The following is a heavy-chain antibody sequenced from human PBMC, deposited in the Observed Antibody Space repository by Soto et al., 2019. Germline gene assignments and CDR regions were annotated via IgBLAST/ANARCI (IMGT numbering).Heavy chain of an antibody. D-gene: IGHD1-26*01. CDR2: INPNSGGT. CDR3: AREAIVAGATTGMDV. J-gene: IGHJ6*02. CDR1: GYTFSGYY. Sequence: ASVKVSCKASGYTFSGYYIHWLRQAPGQGLEWMGWINPNSGGTTYAQKFQGRVTMTTDTSTSTVYMELSRLRADDTAVYYCAREAIVAGATTGMDVWGQGTTVTVSS. V-gene: IGHV1-2*02.